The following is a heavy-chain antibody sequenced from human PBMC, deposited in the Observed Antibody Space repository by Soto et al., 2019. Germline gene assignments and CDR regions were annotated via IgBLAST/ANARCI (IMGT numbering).Heavy chain of an antibody. CDR2: IWYDGSNK. D-gene: IGHD3-22*01. J-gene: IGHJ4*02. CDR1: GFIFSSYG. Sequence: PGGSLRLSCAGSGFIFSSYGMHWVRQAPGKGLEWVAVIWYDGSNKYYADSVKGRFTISRDNSKNTLYLQMNSLRAEDTAVYYCARDLGTLDITMIVVVITLPDYWGQGTLVTVSS. CDR3: ARDLGTLDITMIVVVITLPDY. V-gene: IGHV3-33*08.